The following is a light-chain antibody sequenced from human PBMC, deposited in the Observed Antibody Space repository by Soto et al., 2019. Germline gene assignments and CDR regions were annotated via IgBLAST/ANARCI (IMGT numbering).Light chain of an antibody. V-gene: IGKV1-39*01. CDR1: QRISSF. Sequence: IHMTQAPFSLCACVRHRVAMTGRASQRISSFVNWYQQKPGKAPNLLIYAALSLQSGVPSRFSGGGSGTDFTLTISSLHPEDFATYYCQKTYSIPRTFGQGTTVDIK. CDR2: AAL. J-gene: IGKJ1*01. CDR3: QKTYSIPRT.